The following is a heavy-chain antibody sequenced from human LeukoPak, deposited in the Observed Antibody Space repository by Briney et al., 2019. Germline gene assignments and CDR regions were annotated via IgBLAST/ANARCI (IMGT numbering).Heavy chain of an antibody. CDR1: GGSFSGYY. V-gene: IGHV4-34*01. J-gene: IGHJ6*04. CDR2: INHSGST. CDR3: AKWGGSGSSYYYYYYGMNV. D-gene: IGHD3-10*01. Sequence: SDTLSLTCAVYGGSFSGYYWSWIRQPPGEGLEWIGEINHSGSTNYNPSLKSRVTISVDTSKNQFSLKLCFVTAADTAVYYCAKWGGSGSSYYYYYYGMNVWGKGTTVTVSS.